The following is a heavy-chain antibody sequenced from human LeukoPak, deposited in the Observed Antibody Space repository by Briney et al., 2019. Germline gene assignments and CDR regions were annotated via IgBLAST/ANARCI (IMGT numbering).Heavy chain of an antibody. Sequence: SETLSLTCAVYGGSFSGYYWCWIRQPPGSGREWIGEINHSGSTNYSPSLKSRVTISVATSKNQFPLKLSSATAADTAVYYCARGGWYDFLSGYYWPPDFDYWGQGTLVTVSS. J-gene: IGHJ4*02. CDR1: GGSFSGYY. D-gene: IGHD3-3*01. V-gene: IGHV4-34*01. CDR2: INHSGST. CDR3: ARGGWYDFLSGYYWPPDFDY.